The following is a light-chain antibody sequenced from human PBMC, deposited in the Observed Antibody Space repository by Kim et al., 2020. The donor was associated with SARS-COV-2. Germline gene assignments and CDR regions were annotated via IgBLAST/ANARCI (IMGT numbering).Light chain of an antibody. CDR2: GAS. V-gene: IGKV3-20*01. CDR1: QSVSSNF. CDR3: QQYGSSPQT. Sequence: EIVLTQSPGTLSLSPGERATLSCRASQSVSSNFLGWYQQRPGQAPRLLIYGASIRATGIPDRFSGSGSGTDFTLTISGLEPEDFAVYYCQQYGSSPQTFGQGTKVDIK. J-gene: IGKJ1*01.